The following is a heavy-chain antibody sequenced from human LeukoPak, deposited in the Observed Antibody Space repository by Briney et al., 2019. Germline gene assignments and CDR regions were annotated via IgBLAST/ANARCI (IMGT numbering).Heavy chain of an antibody. D-gene: IGHD3-3*01. Sequence: SETLSLTCAVYGGSFSGYYWSWIRQPPGKGLEWIGEINHSGSTNYNPSLKSRVTISADTSKNQFSLKLSSVTAADTAVYYCATLHRYDFWSGYYSSFDYWGQGTLVTVSS. CDR2: INHSGST. J-gene: IGHJ4*02. CDR3: ATLHRYDFWSGYYSSFDY. CDR1: GGSFSGYY. V-gene: IGHV4-34*01.